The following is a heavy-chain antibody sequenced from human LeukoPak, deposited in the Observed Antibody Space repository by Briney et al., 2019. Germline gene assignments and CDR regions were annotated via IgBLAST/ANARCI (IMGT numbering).Heavy chain of an antibody. V-gene: IGHV4-59*01. D-gene: IGHD3/OR15-3a*01. CDR1: GGSLTNYY. CDR3: AKFGHYSFDY. Sequence: PSETLSLTCSVSGGSLTNYYWSWIRQPPGKGPELIGYIYYSGTTWYNPSLESRLTLSVDTSKNQFFLKLSFVTAADTAVYYCAKFGHYSFDYWGQGTLVTVSS. CDR2: IYYSGTT. J-gene: IGHJ4*02.